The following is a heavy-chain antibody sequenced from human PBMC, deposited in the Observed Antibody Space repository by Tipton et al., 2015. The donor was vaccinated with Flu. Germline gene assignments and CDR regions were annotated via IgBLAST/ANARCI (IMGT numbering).Heavy chain of an antibody. Sequence: SLRLSCAASGFTFSSYAMSWVRQAPGKGLEWVSAISGSGGSTYYADSVKGRFTISRDNSKNTLYLQMNSLRAEDTAVYYCARETGTMVRGLYYFDYWGQGTLVTVSS. D-gene: IGHD3-10*01. CDR2: ISGSGGST. J-gene: IGHJ4*02. V-gene: IGHV3-23*01. CDR3: ARETGTMVRGLYYFDY. CDR1: GFTFSSYA.